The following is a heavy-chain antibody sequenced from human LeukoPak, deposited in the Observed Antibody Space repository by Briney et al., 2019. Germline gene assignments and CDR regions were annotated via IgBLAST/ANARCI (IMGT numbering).Heavy chain of an antibody. CDR2: ISWNSGSI. CDR3: AKDNEGRYYNGGPDY. D-gene: IGHD3-10*01. CDR1: GFTFDDYA. J-gene: IGHJ4*02. Sequence: HPGRSLRLSCAASGFTFDDYAMHWVRQAPGRGLEWVSGISWNSGSIGYADSVKGRFTISRDSAKNSLYLQMNSLRAEDTALYYCAKDNEGRYYNGGPDYWGQGTLVTVSS. V-gene: IGHV3-9*01.